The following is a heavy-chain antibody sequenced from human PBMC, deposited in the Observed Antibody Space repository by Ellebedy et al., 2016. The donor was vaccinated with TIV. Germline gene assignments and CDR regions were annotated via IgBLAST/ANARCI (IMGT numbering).Heavy chain of an antibody. CDR1: GYTFSNYD. V-gene: IGHV1-8*01. Sequence: AASVKVSCKASGYTFSNYDIHWVRQAAGQGLEWMGWMNPSSGHTGYAQKFQGRVTMTRKTSISTAYMELTSLRSEDTAVYYCARGSSSWYALSHWGQGTLVTVSS. D-gene: IGHD6-19*01. CDR3: ARGSSSWYALSH. J-gene: IGHJ4*02. CDR2: MNPSSGHT.